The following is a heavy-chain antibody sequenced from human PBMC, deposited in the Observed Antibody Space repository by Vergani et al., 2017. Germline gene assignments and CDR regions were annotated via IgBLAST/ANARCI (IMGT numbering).Heavy chain of an antibody. Sequence: EVQLVESGGGLVQPGGSLKLSCAASGFTFSGSAMHWVRQASGKGLEWVGRIRSKANSYATAYAASVKGRFTISRDDSKNTAYLQMNSLKTEDTAVYYCTRLQDIVVVPAATKYYYYMVVWGKGTTVTVSS. V-gene: IGHV3-73*02. CDR3: TRLQDIVVVPAATKYYYYMVV. J-gene: IGHJ6*03. D-gene: IGHD2-2*01. CDR1: GFTFSGSA. CDR2: IRSKANSYAT.